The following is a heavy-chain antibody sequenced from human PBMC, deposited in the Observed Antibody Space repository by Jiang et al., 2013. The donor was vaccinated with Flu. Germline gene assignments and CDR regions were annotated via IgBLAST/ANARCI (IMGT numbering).Heavy chain of an antibody. CDR1: GDTFRRNA. Sequence: AEVKKPGSSVKVSCKASGDTFRRNAFSWVRQAPGQGPEWLGAIIPIFGTPNYAPKFQGRVTITADDSTSTVYMELSSLRSEDTAVYFCARSLGDIMTGYAVWGQGTPVTVSS. D-gene: IGHD3-9*01. J-gene: IGHJ4*02. CDR3: ARSLGDIMTGYAV. V-gene: IGHV1-69*01. CDR2: IIPIFGTP.